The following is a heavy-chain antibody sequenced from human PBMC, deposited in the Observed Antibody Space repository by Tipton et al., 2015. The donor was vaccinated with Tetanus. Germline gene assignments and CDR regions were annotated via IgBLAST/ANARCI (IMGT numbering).Heavy chain of an antibody. CDR1: GFIFSSYG. V-gene: IGHV3-33*01. CDR3: AGEADCSGGSCFSGDFDN. CDR2: SWYDGTDK. J-gene: IGHJ4*02. D-gene: IGHD2-15*01. Sequence: LSLTCAASGFIFSSYGIHWVRQAPGKGLEWVAVSWYDGTDKYYADSVKGRFTISRDNSKNTLYLQMNSLRAEDTAVYYCAGEADCSGGSCFSGDFDNWGQGTQVTVSS.